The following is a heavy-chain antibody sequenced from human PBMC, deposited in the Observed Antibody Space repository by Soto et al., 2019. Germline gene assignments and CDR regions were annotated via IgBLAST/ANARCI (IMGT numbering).Heavy chain of an antibody. CDR1: GGSISSGGYS. CDR3: GSSGFRWIGAFDI. CDR2: IYLGSP. V-gene: IGHV4-30-2*01. Sequence: QLQLQESGSGLVKASQTLSLTCAVSGGSISSGGYSWSWIRQPPGKGLEWIGYIYLGSPYYNPSLKSRVTISIARTTNQFSLKLSSVNAADTDVYDWGSSGFRWIGAFDIWGQWTMVTFSS. D-gene: IGHD6-19*01. J-gene: IGHJ3*02.